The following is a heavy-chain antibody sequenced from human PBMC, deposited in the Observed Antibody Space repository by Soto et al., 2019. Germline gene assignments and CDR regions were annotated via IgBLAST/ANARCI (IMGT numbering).Heavy chain of an antibody. V-gene: IGHV3-30*18. CDR1: GFTFSSYG. CDR2: ISYDGSNK. Sequence: HLGGSLRLSCAASGFTFSSYGMHWVRQAPGKGLEWVAVISYDGSNKYYADSVKGRFTISRDNSKNTLYLQMNSLRAEDTAVYYCAKGGSSSWFLRWFDPWGQGTLVTVSS. CDR3: AKGGSSSWFLRWFDP. D-gene: IGHD6-13*01. J-gene: IGHJ5*02.